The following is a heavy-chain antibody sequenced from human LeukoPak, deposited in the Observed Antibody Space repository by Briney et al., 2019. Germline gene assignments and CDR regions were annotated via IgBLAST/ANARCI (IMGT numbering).Heavy chain of an antibody. J-gene: IGHJ6*03. CDR2: IYYSGST. CDR3: RCSSESYYYYYMDV. CDR1: GGSISSSSYY. V-gene: IGHV4-39*07. D-gene: IGHD6-6*01. Sequence: SETLSLTCTVSGGSISSSSYYWGWIRQPPGKGLEWIGCIYYSGSTYYNPSLKSRVTISVDTSKNQFSLKLSSVTAADTAVYYCRCSSESYYYYYMDVWGKGTTVTVSS.